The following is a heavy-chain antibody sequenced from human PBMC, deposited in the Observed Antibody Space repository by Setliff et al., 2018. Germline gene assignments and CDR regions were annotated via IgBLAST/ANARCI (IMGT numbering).Heavy chain of an antibody. CDR1: GGTFSSYT. CDR3: ARDISLGKAAVWFGELKGWFDP. V-gene: IGHV1-69*04. J-gene: IGHJ5*02. Sequence: SVKVSCKASGGTFSSYTISWVRQAPGQGLEWMGRIIPILGIANYAQKFQGRVTITADKSTSTAYMELSSLRSEDTAVYYCARDISLGKAAVWFGELKGWFDPWGRGTLVTVSS. CDR2: IIPILGIA. D-gene: IGHD3-10*01.